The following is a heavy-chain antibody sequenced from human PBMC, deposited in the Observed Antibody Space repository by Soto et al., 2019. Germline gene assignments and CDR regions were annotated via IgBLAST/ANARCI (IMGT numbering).Heavy chain of an antibody. CDR2: IYYSGST. J-gene: IGHJ4*02. CDR3: ARAKSNYQTFDH. V-gene: IGHV4-59*01. Sequence: SETLSLTCTVSGDPMSSYYWSWIRQPPGKGLEWTGYIYYSGSTTYNPSLRSRVTMSVDTSKNQFSLRLSSVTAADTAVYYCARAKSNYQTFDHWGQGSQVTVSS. D-gene: IGHD4-4*01. CDR1: GDPMSSYY.